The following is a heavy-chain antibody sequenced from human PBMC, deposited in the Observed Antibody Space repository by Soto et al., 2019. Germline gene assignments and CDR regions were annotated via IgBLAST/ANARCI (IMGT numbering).Heavy chain of an antibody. CDR2: ISGGGSDT. J-gene: IGHJ5*02. V-gene: IGHV3-23*01. Sequence: EVHLLESGGGLVQPGVSLRLSCTASGFTFRSYAMSWVRQAPGKGLEWVSGISGGGSDTYYSDSVRGRFTISRDNSKNTLYLQMNSLRVEDSAVYFCGKDYSLEWFFPLDAWGQGTLVTVSS. D-gene: IGHD3-3*01. CDR1: GFTFRSYA. CDR3: GKDYSLEWFFPLDA.